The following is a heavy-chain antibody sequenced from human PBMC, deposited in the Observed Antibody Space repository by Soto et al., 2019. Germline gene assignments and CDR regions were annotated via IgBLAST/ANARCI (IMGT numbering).Heavy chain of an antibody. CDR1: GYTFTSYY. V-gene: IGHV1-46*01. J-gene: IGHJ6*02. CDR3: AGDWVVDVTSGMHX. D-gene: IGHD2-15*01. CDR2: INPSGGST. Sequence: VSLKVSCKASGYTFTSYYMHWVRQAPGQGLEWMGIINPSGGSTSYEQKFQGRVTMTTDTSTSTVYMELSRLRSEETAVYYCAGDWVVDVTSGMHXLGQVTPVTVS.